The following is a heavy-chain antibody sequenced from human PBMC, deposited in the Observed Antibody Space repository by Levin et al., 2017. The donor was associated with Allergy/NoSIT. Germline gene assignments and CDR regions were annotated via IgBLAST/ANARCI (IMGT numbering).Heavy chain of an antibody. J-gene: IGHJ6*02. CDR1: GFTFSSYW. CDR3: ARESRGVLWFGELAYGMDG. Sequence: GGSLRLSCAASGFTFSSYWMSWVRQAPGKGLEWVANIKQDGSEKYYVDSVKGRFTISRDNAKNSLYLQMNSLRAEDTAVYYCARESRGVLWFGELAYGMDGWGQGTTVTVSS. V-gene: IGHV3-7*01. D-gene: IGHD3-10*01. CDR2: IKQDGSEK.